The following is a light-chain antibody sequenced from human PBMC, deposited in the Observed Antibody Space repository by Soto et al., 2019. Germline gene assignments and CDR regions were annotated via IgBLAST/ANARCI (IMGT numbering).Light chain of an antibody. CDR1: QGISSY. V-gene: IGKV1-9*01. CDR3: QQLNS. J-gene: IGKJ3*01. Sequence: DIQLTQSPSFLSASVGDRVTITCRASQGISSYLAWYQQKPGKAPKLLIYAASTLQSGVPSRFSGSGSGTEFTLTISSLQPEDFATYDCQQLNSFGPGTKVDIK. CDR2: AAS.